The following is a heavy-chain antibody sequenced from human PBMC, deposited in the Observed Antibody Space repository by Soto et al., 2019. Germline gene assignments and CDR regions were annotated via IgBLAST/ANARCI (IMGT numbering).Heavy chain of an antibody. J-gene: IGHJ6*02. D-gene: IGHD2-2*03. CDR1: GYTFTSYG. CDR3: ARAGYCSSTSCLYDYYYGMDV. CDR2: ISAYNGNT. Sequence: ASVKVSCKASGYTFTSYGISWVRQAPGQGLEWMGWISAYNGNTNYAQKLQGRVTMTTDTSTSTAYMELRSLRSDDTAVYYCARAGYCSSTSCLYDYYYGMDVCGQRTTVTVSS. V-gene: IGHV1-18*01.